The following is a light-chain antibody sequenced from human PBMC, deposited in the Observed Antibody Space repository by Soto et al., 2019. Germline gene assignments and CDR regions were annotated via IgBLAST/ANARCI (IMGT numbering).Light chain of an antibody. V-gene: IGKV3-15*01. J-gene: IGKJ5*01. CDR2: GAS. CDR1: QSVSSN. Sequence: EIVTTQSPATLSVSPGERATLSCRASQSVSSNLAWYQQKPGQAPRLLIYGASTRATGIPARFSGSGSGTEFTLTISSLQSEDFAVYYCQQYNNWPPSITFGQGTRLEMK. CDR3: QQYNNWPPSIT.